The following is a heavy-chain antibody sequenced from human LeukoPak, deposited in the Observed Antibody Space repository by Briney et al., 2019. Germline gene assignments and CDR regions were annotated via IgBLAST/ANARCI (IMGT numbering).Heavy chain of an antibody. Sequence: ASVKVSCKASGGTFSSYAISWVRQAPGQGLEWMGWISAYNGNTNYAQKLQGRVTMTTDTSTSTAYMELRSLRSGDTAVYYCARDPGIAAAGPSDYWGQGTLVTVSS. J-gene: IGHJ4*02. CDR3: ARDPGIAAAGPSDY. V-gene: IGHV1-18*01. CDR2: ISAYNGNT. D-gene: IGHD6-13*01. CDR1: GGTFSSYA.